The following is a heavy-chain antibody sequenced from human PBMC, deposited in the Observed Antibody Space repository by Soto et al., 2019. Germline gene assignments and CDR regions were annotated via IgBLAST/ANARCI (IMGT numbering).Heavy chain of an antibody. J-gene: IGHJ4*02. V-gene: IGHV1-2*02. D-gene: IGHD2-8*01. CDR3: AIMVLPTIHLGS. Sequence: GATVTVSCKASGDTLTNSYLHWVRQAPGQGLEWLGWINPNNGDTNYAQKFRGRVTMTRDTSNNTVYMELTRLTSDDPAVYFCAIMVLPTIHLGSWAQGPLAADPS. CDR1: GDTLTNSY. CDR2: INPNNGDT.